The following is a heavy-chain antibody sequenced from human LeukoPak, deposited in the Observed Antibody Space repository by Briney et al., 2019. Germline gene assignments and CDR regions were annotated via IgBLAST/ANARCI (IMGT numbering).Heavy chain of an antibody. CDR2: ISGSGGST. CDR3: AKDSSLTLSIVRARIPSVYFDY. D-gene: IGHD1-26*01. CDR1: GFTFSSYA. J-gene: IGHJ4*02. V-gene: IGHV3-23*01. Sequence: GESLRLSCAASGFTFSSYAMSWVRQAPGKGLEWVSAISGSGGSTYYSDSVKGPFTISRDNSKNTLYLQMNRLRVEATAVYYCAKDSSLTLSIVRARIPSVYFDYWGQGTLVTVSS.